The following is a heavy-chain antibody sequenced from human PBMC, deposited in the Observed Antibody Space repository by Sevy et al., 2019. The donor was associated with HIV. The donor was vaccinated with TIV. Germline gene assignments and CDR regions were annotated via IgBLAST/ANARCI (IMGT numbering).Heavy chain of an antibody. CDR1: GFTFSSFS. D-gene: IGHD1-1*01. Sequence: GGSLRLSCAASGFTFSSFSMHWARQAPGKGLEGVATISYDGSNQHYTDSVKGRFSIFRDNARNVLYLQMNSLRPEDTAVYYCALERLSSDVAEYFHNWGQGTLVTVSS. CDR3: ALERLSSDVAEYFHN. J-gene: IGHJ1*01. V-gene: IGHV3-30-3*01. CDR2: ISYDGSNQ.